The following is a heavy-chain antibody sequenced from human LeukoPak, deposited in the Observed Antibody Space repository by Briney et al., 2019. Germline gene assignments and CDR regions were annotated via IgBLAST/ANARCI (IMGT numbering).Heavy chain of an antibody. CDR3: ATGITIFGVVIEVGY. Sequence: ASVKVSCKASGYIFTGYYMHWVRQAPGQGLEWMGWINPNSGGTNYAQKFQGRVTMTRDTSISTAYMELSSLRSEDTAVYYCATGITIFGVVIEVGYWGQGTLVTVSS. CDR1: GYIFTGYY. CDR2: INPNSGGT. J-gene: IGHJ4*02. D-gene: IGHD3-3*01. V-gene: IGHV1-2*02.